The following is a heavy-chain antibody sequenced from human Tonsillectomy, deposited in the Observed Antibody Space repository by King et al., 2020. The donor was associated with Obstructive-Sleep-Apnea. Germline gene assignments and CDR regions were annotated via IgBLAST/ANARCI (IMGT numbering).Heavy chain of an antibody. D-gene: IGHD2-15*01. CDR3: AKARGGNVVVVAATDY. Sequence: VQLVESGGVLIQPGESLRLSCAASGFTFSSYAMNWVRQAPGKGLEWVSAISGSGSNTYYADSVKGRFTISRDNSKNTLYLQMNSLRPEDTAVYYCAKARGGNVVVVAATDYWGQGTLVTVSS. J-gene: IGHJ4*02. CDR2: ISGSGSNT. CDR1: GFTFSSYA. V-gene: IGHV3-23*04.